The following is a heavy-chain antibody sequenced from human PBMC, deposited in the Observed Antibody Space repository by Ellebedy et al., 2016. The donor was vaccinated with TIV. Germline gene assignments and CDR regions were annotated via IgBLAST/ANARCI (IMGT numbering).Heavy chain of an antibody. Sequence: SETLSLXXAVYGGSFSGYYWSWIRQPPGKGLEWIGEINHSGSTNYNPSLKSRVTISVDTSKNQFSLKLSSVTAADTAVYYCTPADYYGSGSPDDYWGQGTLVTVSS. V-gene: IGHV4-34*01. CDR2: INHSGST. CDR3: TPADYYGSGSPDDY. CDR1: GGSFSGYY. D-gene: IGHD3-10*01. J-gene: IGHJ4*02.